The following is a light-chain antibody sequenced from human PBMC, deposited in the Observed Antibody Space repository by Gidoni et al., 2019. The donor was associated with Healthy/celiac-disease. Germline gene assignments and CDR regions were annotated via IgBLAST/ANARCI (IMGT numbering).Light chain of an antibody. Sequence: EIVITHSQAPLSVSPGERATLSCRASQSVSSNLAWYQQKPGQAPRLLIYGASTRATGIPARFSGSGSGTEFTLTISSLQSEDFAVYYCQQYNNWPTLTFGRGTKVEIK. CDR1: QSVSSN. V-gene: IGKV3-15*01. CDR3: QQYNNWPTLT. J-gene: IGKJ4*02. CDR2: GAS.